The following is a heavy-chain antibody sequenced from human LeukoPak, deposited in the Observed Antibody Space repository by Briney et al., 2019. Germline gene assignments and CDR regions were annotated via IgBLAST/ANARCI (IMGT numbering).Heavy chain of an antibody. CDR1: GYTFTGYY. Sequence: ASVKVSCKASGYTFTGYYMHWVRQAPGQGLEWMGWINPNSGGTNYAQKLQGRVTMTTDTSTSTAYMELRSLRSDDTAVYYCARGYYDILTGYLIPGDWWGQGTLVTVSS. J-gene: IGHJ4*02. V-gene: IGHV1-2*02. CDR3: ARGYYDILTGYLIPGDW. CDR2: INPNSGGT. D-gene: IGHD3-9*01.